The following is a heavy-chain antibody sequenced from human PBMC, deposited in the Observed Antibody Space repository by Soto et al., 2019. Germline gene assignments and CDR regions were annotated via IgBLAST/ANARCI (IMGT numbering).Heavy chain of an antibody. CDR2: INDNGDST. J-gene: IGHJ5*01. V-gene: IGHV3-23*01. CDR1: GFNFRYYA. CDR3: AKASNSSPWFDSWLES. D-gene: IGHD6-6*01. Sequence: EVHLLESGGGLVQPGGSLRLSCAASGFNFRYYAMTWVRQAPGKGLEWVSSINDNGDSTHYADSVKGRFIISRDNSKNTLYLQMNSLTAEDTAVYFCAKASNSSPWFDSWLESWGQGTLVTVSS.